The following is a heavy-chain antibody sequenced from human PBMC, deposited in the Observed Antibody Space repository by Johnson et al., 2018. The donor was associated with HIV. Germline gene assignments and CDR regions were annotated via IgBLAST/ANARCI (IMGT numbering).Heavy chain of an antibody. D-gene: IGHD4-17*01. V-gene: IGHV3-30-3*02. CDR3: AKVLDYGNAFDI. CDR1: GFIFSTYA. CDR2: ISYDGSNK. Sequence: QVQLVESGGGLVQPGGSLRLSCAASGFIFSTYAIHWVRQAPGKGLEWVAVISYDGSNKYYADSVKGRFTISRDNSKNTLYLQMNSLRAEDTAVYYCAKVLDYGNAFDIWGQGTMVTVSS. J-gene: IGHJ3*02.